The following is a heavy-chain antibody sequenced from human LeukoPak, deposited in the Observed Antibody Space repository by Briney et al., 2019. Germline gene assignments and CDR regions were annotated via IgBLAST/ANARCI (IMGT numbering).Heavy chain of an antibody. Sequence: SETLSLTCAVYGGSFSGYYWSWIRQPPGKGLEWIGEINHSGSTNYNPSLKSRVTISVDTSKNQFSLKLSSVTAADTAVYYCARGKWELPGDYWGQGTLDTVSS. CDR3: ARGKWELPGDY. V-gene: IGHV4-34*01. D-gene: IGHD1-26*01. CDR1: GGSFSGYY. CDR2: INHSGST. J-gene: IGHJ4*02.